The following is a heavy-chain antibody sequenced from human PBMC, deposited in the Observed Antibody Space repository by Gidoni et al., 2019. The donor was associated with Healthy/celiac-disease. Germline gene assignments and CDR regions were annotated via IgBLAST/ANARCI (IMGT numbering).Heavy chain of an antibody. V-gene: IGHV3-33*01. CDR1: GFPFSSYG. CDR3: ARDEGSAVKAFDY. CDR2: IWYDGSNK. Sequence: QVQLVESGGGVVQPGRSLRLSCSASGFPFSSYGMHWVPQAPGKGLEWVAVIWYDGSNKYYADSVKGRFTISRDNSKNTLYLQMNSLRAEDTAVYYCARDEGSAVKAFDYWGQGTLVTVSS. J-gene: IGHJ4*02.